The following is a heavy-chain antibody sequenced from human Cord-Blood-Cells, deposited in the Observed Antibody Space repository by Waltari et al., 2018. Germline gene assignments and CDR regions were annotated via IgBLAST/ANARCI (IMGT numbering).Heavy chain of an antibody. J-gene: IGHJ6*02. CDR3: ARGRWPRQWYYYGMDV. CDR1: GGTFSSYA. CDR2: IILIFGTA. D-gene: IGHD6-19*01. Sequence: QVQLVQSGAEVKKPGSSVKVSCKASGGTFSSYAISWVRQAPGQGLEWLGGIILIFGTANYAQKLQGRVTITADKSTSTAYMELSSLRSEDTAVYYCARGRWPRQWYYYGMDVWGQGTTVTVSS. V-gene: IGHV1-69*06.